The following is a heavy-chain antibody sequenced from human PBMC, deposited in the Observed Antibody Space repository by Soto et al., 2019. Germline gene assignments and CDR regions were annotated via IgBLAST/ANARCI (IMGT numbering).Heavy chain of an antibody. Sequence: QVQLVQSGAEVRKPGASVNISCRASGFSFSDNLINWVRQAPGQSLEWMGWINPDNGNTRYSPTFQDRVTISRHSSASIAYVEVSDLTSEDTAFYYCARDILSVGPRVNDGFDVWGQGTMVTVSS. CDR3: ARDILSVGPRVNDGFDV. V-gene: IGHV1-3*01. D-gene: IGHD2-8*02. CDR2: INPDNGNT. J-gene: IGHJ3*01. CDR1: GFSFSDNL.